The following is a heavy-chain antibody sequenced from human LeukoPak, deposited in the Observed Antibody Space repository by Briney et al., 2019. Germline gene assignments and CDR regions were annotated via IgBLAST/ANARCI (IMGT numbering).Heavy chain of an antibody. D-gene: IGHD4-17*01. J-gene: IGHJ4*02. V-gene: IGHV4-4*07. CDR2: IYTSGST. CDR1: GDSISNYY. CDR3: ARLDPKSYGVDY. Sequence: SETLSLTCTVSGDSISNYYWSWIRQPAGKGLEWIGRIYTSGSTDSNPSLKSRVTMSVDTSKNQFSLKLSSVTAADTAVYYCARLDPKSYGVDYWGQGTLVTVSS.